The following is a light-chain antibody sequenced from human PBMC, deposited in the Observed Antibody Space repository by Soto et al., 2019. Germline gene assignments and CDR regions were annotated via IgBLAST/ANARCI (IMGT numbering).Light chain of an antibody. J-gene: IGKJ4*01. CDR3: KQYNTYPLT. CDR1: QSIRTW. V-gene: IGKV1-5*03. CDR2: KAS. Sequence: DIQMTQSPSTLSASVGDRVTITCRASQSIRTWLAWYQQKPGKAPKLLIYKASSLEGGVPSRFSGSGSGTKFNITVSGLQPDAFATYYCKQYNTYPLTFRGGNTVEIK.